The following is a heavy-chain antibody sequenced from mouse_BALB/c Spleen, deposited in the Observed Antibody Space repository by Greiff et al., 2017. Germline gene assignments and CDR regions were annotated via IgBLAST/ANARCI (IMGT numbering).Heavy chain of an antibody. CDR2: ISSGSSTI. D-gene: IGHD1-1*01. CDR3: ARWLYDYAMDY. CDR1: GFTFSSFG. V-gene: IGHV5-17*02. Sequence: EVMLVESGGGLVQPGGSRKLSCAASGFTFSSFGMHWVRQAPEKGLEWVAYISSGSSTIYYADTVKGRFTISRDNPKNTLFLQMTSLRSEDTAMYYCARWLYDYAMDYWGQGTSVTVSS. J-gene: IGHJ4*01.